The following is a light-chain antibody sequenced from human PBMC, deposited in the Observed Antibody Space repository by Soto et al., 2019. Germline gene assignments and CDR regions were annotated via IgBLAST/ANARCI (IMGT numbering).Light chain of an antibody. CDR1: QSISSW. J-gene: IGKJ1*01. CDR2: DAS. V-gene: IGKV1-5*01. Sequence: DIQMTQSPSTLSASVGDRVTITCRASQSISSWLAWYQQKPGKAPKILIYDASTLESGVPSRFSGSGSGTEFTLTISSLQPDDLATYYCQQYDSYSTFGQGTNVEIK. CDR3: QQYDSYST.